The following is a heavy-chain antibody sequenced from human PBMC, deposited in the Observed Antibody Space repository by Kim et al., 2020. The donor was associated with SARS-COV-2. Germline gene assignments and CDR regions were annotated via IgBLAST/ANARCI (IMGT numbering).Heavy chain of an antibody. CDR3: ATDNLLSSGWYYFDY. Sequence: SQTLSLTCAISGDSVSSNSAAWNWIRQSPSRGLEWLGRTYYRSKWYNDYAVSVKSRITINPDTSKNQFSLQLNSLTPDDTAVYYFATDNLLSSGWYYFDYWGQGTLVTVSS. D-gene: IGHD6-19*01. V-gene: IGHV6-1*01. CDR1: GDSVSSNSAA. CDR2: TYYRSKWYN. J-gene: IGHJ4*02.